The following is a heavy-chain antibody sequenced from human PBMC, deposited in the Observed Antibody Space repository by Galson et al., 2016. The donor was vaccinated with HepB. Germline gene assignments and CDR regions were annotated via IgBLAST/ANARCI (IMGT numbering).Heavy chain of an antibody. Sequence: SETLSLTCTVSGGSISSSSYWAWIRQPPGKGLEWIASIYYSGTSYYKPSLTSRVTISVDTSKSQFSLKGRSVTAADTAVYYCARHAGTSYENYYMDVWGRGTTVAVSS. CDR3: ARHAGTSYENYYMDV. J-gene: IGHJ6*03. V-gene: IGHV4-39*01. CDR1: GGSISSSSY. CDR2: IYYSGTS. D-gene: IGHD1-7*01.